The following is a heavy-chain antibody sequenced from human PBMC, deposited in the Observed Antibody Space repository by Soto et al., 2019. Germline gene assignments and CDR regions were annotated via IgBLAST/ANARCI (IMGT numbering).Heavy chain of an antibody. CDR1: GGSISSGGYY. D-gene: IGHD3-22*01. CDR3: ARDRYYYDSSDPHGYYYYGMDV. CDR2: IYYSGST. J-gene: IGHJ6*02. V-gene: IGHV4-31*03. Sequence: SETPSLTCTVSGGSISSGGYYWGWIRQHPGKGLEWIGYIYYSGSTYYNPSLKSRVTISVDTSKNQFSLKLSSVTAADTAVYYCARDRYYYDSSDPHGYYYYGMDVWGQGTTVTVSS.